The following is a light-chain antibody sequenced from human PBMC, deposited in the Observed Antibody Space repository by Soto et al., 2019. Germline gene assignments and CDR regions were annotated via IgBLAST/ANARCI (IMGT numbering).Light chain of an antibody. J-gene: IGLJ1*01. CDR1: SSDIKSQNY. CDR2: DVA. V-gene: IGLV2-8*01. CDR3: SSYAGSNNNYV. Sequence: QSVLTQPASVSGSPGQSITISCSGTSSDIKSQNYVSWYQQHPGEGPQLIIYDVAKRPPGVSDRFSGSKSGNTASLVVSGLQAEDEADYYCSSYAGSNNNYVFGTGTKVTVL.